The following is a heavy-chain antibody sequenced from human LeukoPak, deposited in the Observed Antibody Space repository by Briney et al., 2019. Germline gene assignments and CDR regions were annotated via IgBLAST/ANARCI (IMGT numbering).Heavy chain of an antibody. CDR3: ARDDDGMDV. CDR1: GYTVTGYY. V-gene: IGHV1-2*02. Sequence: ASVKVSCKGSGYTVTGYYMHWVRQAPGQGLEWMGWIKPKSGGTNYAQKFQGRVTMTRDTSISTAYMELSRLTSDDTAGYYCARDDDGMDVWGQGTTVIVSS. J-gene: IGHJ6*02. CDR2: IKPKSGGT.